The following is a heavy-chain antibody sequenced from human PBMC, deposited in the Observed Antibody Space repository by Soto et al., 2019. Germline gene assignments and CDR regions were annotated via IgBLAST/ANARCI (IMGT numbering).Heavy chain of an antibody. J-gene: IGHJ4*02. Sequence: ASVNVSCKASGYTFTSYGISWVRQAPGQGLEWMGWISAYNGNTNYAQKLQGRVTMTTDTSTSTAYMELRSLRSDDTAVYYCARDHSSGWYFDYWGQGTLVTVSS. D-gene: IGHD6-19*01. CDR2: ISAYNGNT. V-gene: IGHV1-18*01. CDR1: GYTFTSYG. CDR3: ARDHSSGWYFDY.